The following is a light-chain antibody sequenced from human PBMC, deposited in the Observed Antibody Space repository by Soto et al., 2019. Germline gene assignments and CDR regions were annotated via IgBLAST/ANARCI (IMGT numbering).Light chain of an antibody. CDR2: DAS. CDR3: QQYNSYSGT. Sequence: DIQMTQSPSTLYASVGDRVTITCXASQSISSWLAWYQQKPGKAPKLLIYDASSLESGVPSRFSGSGSGTEFTLTISSLQPDDFATYYCQQYNSYSGTFGQGTKVDI. CDR1: QSISSW. V-gene: IGKV1-5*01. J-gene: IGKJ1*01.